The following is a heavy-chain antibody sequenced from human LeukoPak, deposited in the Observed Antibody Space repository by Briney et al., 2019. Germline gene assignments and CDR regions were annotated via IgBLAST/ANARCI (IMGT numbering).Heavy chain of an antibody. CDR3: ARVNGDYYYYYYMDV. D-gene: IGHD4-17*01. J-gene: IGHJ6*03. CDR1: GFTFSSYW. CDR2: INSDGSSK. V-gene: IGHV3-74*01. Sequence: PGGSLRLSCAASGFTFSSYWLHWVRQAPGKGLVWVSRINSDGSSKSYADSVKGRFTISRDNDKNTLYLQMNSLRAEDTAVYYCARVNGDYYYYYYMDVWGKGTTVTVSS.